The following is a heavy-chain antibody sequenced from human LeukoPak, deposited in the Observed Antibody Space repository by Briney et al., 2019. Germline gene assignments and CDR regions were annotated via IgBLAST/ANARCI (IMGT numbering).Heavy chain of an antibody. CDR1: GGSFSGYY. Sequence: SETLPLTCAVYGGSFSGYYWSWIRQPPGKGLEWIGEINHSGSTNYNPSLKSRVTISVDTSKNQFSLKLSSVTAADTAVYYCASVRIVGATRYFDYWGQGTLVTVSS. V-gene: IGHV4-34*01. J-gene: IGHJ4*02. CDR2: INHSGST. CDR3: ASVRIVGATRYFDY. D-gene: IGHD1-26*01.